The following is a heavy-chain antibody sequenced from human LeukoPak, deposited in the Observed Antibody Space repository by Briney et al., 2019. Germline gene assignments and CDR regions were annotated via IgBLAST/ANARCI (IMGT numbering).Heavy chain of an antibody. D-gene: IGHD2-15*01. CDR1: GYTFTSYG. J-gene: IGHJ4*02. V-gene: IGHV1-18*01. CDR2: ISAYNGNT. CDR3: ALVVVAATYSY. Sequence: ASVKVSCKASGYTFTSYGISWVRQAPGQGLEWMGWISAYNGNTNSAQKLQGRVTMTTDTSTSTAYMELRSLRSDDTAVYYCALVVVAATYSYWGQGTLVTVSS.